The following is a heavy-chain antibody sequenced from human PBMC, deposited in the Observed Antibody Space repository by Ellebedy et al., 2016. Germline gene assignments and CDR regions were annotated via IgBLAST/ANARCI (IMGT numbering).Heavy chain of an antibody. J-gene: IGHJ5*02. V-gene: IGHV3-23*05. Sequence: GGSLRLXCAASGFTSSNYAMGWVRQSPGKGLEWVSSVDGSGTITYYADSVKGRFTISRDESKSTLYLQMNSLRADDTAVYYCARPFLTVAGTRWFDPWGQGTLVTVSS. CDR1: GFTSSNYA. D-gene: IGHD6-19*01. CDR3: ARPFLTVAGTRWFDP. CDR2: VDGSGTIT.